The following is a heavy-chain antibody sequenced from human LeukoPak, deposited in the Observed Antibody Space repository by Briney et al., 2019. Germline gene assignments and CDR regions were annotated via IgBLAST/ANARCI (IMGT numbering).Heavy chain of an antibody. J-gene: IGHJ4*02. Sequence: PGGSLRLSCAASGFTFSSYAMSWVRQAPGKGLEWVSAISGSGGSTYYADSVKGRFTISRDNSKNTLYLQMNSLRAEDTAVYYCAKGGYCSSTSCYAKYYFDYWGQGTLVTVSS. CDR1: GFTFSSYA. CDR3: AKGGYCSSTSCYAKYYFDY. CDR2: ISGSGGST. V-gene: IGHV3-23*01. D-gene: IGHD2-2*01.